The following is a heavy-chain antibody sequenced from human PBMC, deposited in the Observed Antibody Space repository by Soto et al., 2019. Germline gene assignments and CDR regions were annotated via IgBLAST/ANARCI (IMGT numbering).Heavy chain of an antibody. V-gene: IGHV4-34*01. Sequence: QVQLQQWGAGLLKPSETLSLTCAVYGGSFSGYYWTWIRQPPGKGLEWIGEINHSGSTNYNPSLKSRVTISVDTSKNQFSLKLSSVTAADTAVYYCARGGPIAAAYYYDYKGMDVWGQGTTVTVSS. D-gene: IGHD6-13*01. CDR2: INHSGST. J-gene: IGHJ6*02. CDR1: GGSFSGYY. CDR3: ARGGPIAAAYYYDYKGMDV.